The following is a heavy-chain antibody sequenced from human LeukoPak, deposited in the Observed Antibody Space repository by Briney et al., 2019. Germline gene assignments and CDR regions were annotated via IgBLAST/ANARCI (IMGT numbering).Heavy chain of an antibody. CDR1: GFTFSSYE. D-gene: IGHD5-18*01. J-gene: IGHJ4*02. CDR2: ISSSGSTI. CDR3: ARNGRYSYGFDY. V-gene: IGHV3-48*03. Sequence: GGSLRLSCAASGFTFSSYEMNWVRQAPGKGLEWVSYISSSGSTIYYADSVKGRSTISRDNAKNSLYLQMLSLRAEDTAIYYCARNGRYSYGFDYWGQGTLVTVSS.